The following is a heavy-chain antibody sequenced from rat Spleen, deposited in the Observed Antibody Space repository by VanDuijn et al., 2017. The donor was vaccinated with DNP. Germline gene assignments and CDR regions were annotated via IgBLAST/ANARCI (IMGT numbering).Heavy chain of an antibody. CDR1: GFTFSNYY. CDR2: ITSSGGTT. J-gene: IGHJ2*01. V-gene: IGHV5-27*01. CDR3: TTDFERGY. Sequence: EVQLVESGGGLVQPGRSMKLSCAASGFTFSNYYMTWIRQVPGKGLDWVASITSSGGTTYYPDSVKGRFTISRDNAKSILYLQMDSLRSEDTATYYCTTDFERGYWGQGVMVTVSS. D-gene: IGHD1-11*01.